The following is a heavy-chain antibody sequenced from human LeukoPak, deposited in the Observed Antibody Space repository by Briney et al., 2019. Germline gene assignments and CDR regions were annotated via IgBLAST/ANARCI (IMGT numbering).Heavy chain of an antibody. D-gene: IGHD3-22*01. CDR3: SRGNDSSGYYYFFDY. CDR1: GFTFCRYA. J-gene: IGHJ4*02. V-gene: IGHV3-64*01. Sequence: PGGSLRLSCAASGFTFCRYAMHWVRQAPGKGLEYVSAISTNGGSTDYASSVKGRFTISRDNSKNTLYLQMVNLRPEDMAVYYCSRGNDSSGYYYFFDYWGQGTLVTVSS. CDR2: ISTNGGST.